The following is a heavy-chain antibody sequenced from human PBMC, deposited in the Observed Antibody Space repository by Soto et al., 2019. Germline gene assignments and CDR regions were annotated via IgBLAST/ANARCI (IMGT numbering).Heavy chain of an antibody. V-gene: IGHV1-46*03. CDR2: INPSGGST. Sequence: VKVSLSASRYTCTCDYMHWVRQATGQGLEWMGIINPSGGSTSYAQKFQGRVTMTRDTSTSTVYMELSSQRSDDTAVYYCARDLKLRFFEWSAPLLGYYYGLDVWGQGTTVTVSS. J-gene: IGHJ6*02. CDR3: ARDLKLRFFEWSAPLLGYYYGLDV. CDR1: RYTCTCDY. D-gene: IGHD3-3*01.